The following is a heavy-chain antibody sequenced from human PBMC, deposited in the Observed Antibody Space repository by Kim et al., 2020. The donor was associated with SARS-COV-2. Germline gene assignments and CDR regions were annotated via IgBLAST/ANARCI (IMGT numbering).Heavy chain of an antibody. J-gene: IGHJ6*02. CDR2: VGPTGDT. CDR3: ARGLAAVGTYRAYYGLDV. D-gene: IGHD6-13*01. CDR1: RFTFSKYD. Sequence: GGSLRLSCAASRFTFSKYDMHWVRQGIGKGLEWVSGVGPTGDTYYPGSVKGRFTISRENDNNSLYLQMNSLRAGDTAVYYCARGLAAVGTYRAYYGLDVWGQGTTVTVS. V-gene: IGHV3-13*04.